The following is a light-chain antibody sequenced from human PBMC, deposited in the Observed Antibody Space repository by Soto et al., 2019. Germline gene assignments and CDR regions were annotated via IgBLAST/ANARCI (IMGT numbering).Light chain of an antibody. CDR1: QSISSY. V-gene: IGKV1-39*01. Sequence: DIQMTQSPSSLSASVGDRVTITCRASQSISSYLNWYQQKPGKAPKLLIYAASSLQSGVQSRFSGSGSGTDFTLTISSLQAEDIATYYCQQSYSTPPTFGQGTKVEIK. CDR2: AAS. CDR3: QQSYSTPPT. J-gene: IGKJ1*01.